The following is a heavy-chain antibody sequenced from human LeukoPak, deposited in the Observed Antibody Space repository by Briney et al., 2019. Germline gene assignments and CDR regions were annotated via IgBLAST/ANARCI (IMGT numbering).Heavy chain of an antibody. V-gene: IGHV4-4*07. Sequence: PSGTLSPTCTVSGGSISSYYWSWIRQPAGKGLEWIGRIYTSGSTNYSPSLKSRVTMSVDTSKNQFSLKLSSVTAADTAVYYCARDRRVAARHKADWFDPWGQGTLVTVSS. CDR2: IYTSGST. J-gene: IGHJ5*02. D-gene: IGHD6-6*01. CDR3: ARDRRVAARHKADWFDP. CDR1: GGSISSYY.